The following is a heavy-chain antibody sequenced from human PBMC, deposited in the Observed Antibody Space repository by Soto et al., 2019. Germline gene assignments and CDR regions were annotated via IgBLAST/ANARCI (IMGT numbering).Heavy chain of an antibody. Sequence: GGSLRLSCAASGFTFSSYAMHWVRQAPGKGLEWVAVISYDGSNKYYADSVKGRFTISRDNSKNTLYLQMNSLRAEDTAVYYCARVTPGIQLWSKGGYYWGQGTLVTVSS. J-gene: IGHJ4*02. D-gene: IGHD5-18*01. V-gene: IGHV3-30-3*01. CDR3: ARVTPGIQLWSKGGYY. CDR2: ISYDGSNK. CDR1: GFTFSSYA.